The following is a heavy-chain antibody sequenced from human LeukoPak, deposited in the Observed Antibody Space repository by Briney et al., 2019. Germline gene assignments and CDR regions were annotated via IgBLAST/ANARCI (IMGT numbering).Heavy chain of an antibody. CDR1: GFTFSSDA. V-gene: IGHV3-33*01. Sequence: GRSLRLSCAASGFTFSSDAMHWIRQAPGKGLEWVTVIWYDGSNKHYADSVKGRFTISRDNSKNTLYLQMDSLRAEDTAVYYCARAFGASSGYSVDYWGQGTLVTVSS. D-gene: IGHD3-22*01. CDR3: ARAFGASSGYSVDY. CDR2: IWYDGSNK. J-gene: IGHJ4*02.